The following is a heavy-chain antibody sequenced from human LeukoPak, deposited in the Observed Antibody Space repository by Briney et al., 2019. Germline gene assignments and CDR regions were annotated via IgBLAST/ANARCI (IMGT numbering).Heavy chain of an antibody. J-gene: IGHJ6*02. CDR2: INHSGST. Sequence: PSKTLSLTCAVYGGSFSGYYWSWIRQPPGKGLEWIGEINHSGSTNYNPSLKSRVTISVDTSKNQFSLKLSSVTAADTAVYYCARAPSYSSGWPIYYYYYGMDVWGQGTTVTVSS. CDR1: GGSFSGYY. V-gene: IGHV4-34*01. CDR3: ARAPSYSSGWPIYYYYYGMDV. D-gene: IGHD6-19*01.